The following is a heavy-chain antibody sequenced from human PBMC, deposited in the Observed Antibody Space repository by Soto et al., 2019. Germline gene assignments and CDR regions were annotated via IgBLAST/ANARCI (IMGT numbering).Heavy chain of an antibody. CDR2: IYYSGST. D-gene: IGHD2-2*01. J-gene: IGHJ3*02. CDR1: GGSISSGGYY. V-gene: IGHV4-31*03. CDR3: ARVKRNRWGYQLPLKDAFDI. Sequence: PSETLSLTCTVSGGSISSGGYYWSWIRQHPGKGLEWIGYIYYSGSTYYNPSLKSRVTISVDTSKNQFSLKLSSVTAADTAVYYCARVKRNRWGYQLPLKDAFDIWGQGTMVTVSS.